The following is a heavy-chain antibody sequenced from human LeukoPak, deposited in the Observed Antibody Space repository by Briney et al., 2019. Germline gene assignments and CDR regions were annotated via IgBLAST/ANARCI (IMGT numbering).Heavy chain of an antibody. D-gene: IGHD6-19*01. CDR3: ARALSPFSSGWYSDY. CDR2: ISYDGSNK. V-gene: IGHV3-30*04. J-gene: IGHJ4*02. CDR1: GFTFSSYA. Sequence: GRSLRLSCAVSGFTFSSYAMHWVRQAPGKGLEWVAVISYDGSNKYYADSVKGRFTISRDNSKNTLYLQMNSLRAEDTAVYYCARALSPFSSGWYSDYWGQGTLVTVSS.